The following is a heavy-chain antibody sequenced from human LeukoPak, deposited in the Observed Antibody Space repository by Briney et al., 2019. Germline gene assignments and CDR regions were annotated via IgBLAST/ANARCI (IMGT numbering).Heavy chain of an antibody. CDR1: GFTFSSYA. D-gene: IGHD4-17*01. V-gene: IGHV3-23*01. Sequence: PGGSLRLSCAASGFTFSSYAMSWVRRAPGKGLDWVSAISGTGDTIYYADSVKGRFTISRDRNTLYLLIKSLRVEDTAVYYCAKAEPMTTYFDSWGQGTLVTVSS. J-gene: IGHJ4*02. CDR2: ISGTGDTI. CDR3: AKAEPMTTYFDS.